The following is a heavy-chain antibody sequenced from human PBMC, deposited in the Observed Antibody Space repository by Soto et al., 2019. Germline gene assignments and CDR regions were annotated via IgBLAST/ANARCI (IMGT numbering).Heavy chain of an antibody. CDR1: GGSFSGYY. V-gene: IGHV4-34*01. Sequence: QVQLQQWGAGLLKPSETRSLTCAVYGGSFSGYYWSWIRQPPGKGLEWMGEINHSGSTNYNPSLKRRVTISVDTSKNQFSLKLSSVTAADTAVYYCARGRGCSGGSCSDAFDIWGQGTMVTVSS. CDR2: INHSGST. D-gene: IGHD2-15*01. J-gene: IGHJ3*02. CDR3: ARGRGCSGGSCSDAFDI.